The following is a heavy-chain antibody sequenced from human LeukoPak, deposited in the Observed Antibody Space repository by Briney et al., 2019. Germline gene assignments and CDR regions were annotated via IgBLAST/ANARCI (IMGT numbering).Heavy chain of an antibody. V-gene: IGHV3-9*01. CDR3: AKDLPEYSFGRMFDY. D-gene: IGHD5-18*01. J-gene: IGHJ4*02. CDR2: ISWNSGSI. CDR1: GFTFSSYS. Sequence: GGSLRLSCAASGFTFSSYSMNWVRQAPGKGLEWVSGISWNSGSIGYADSVKGRFTISRDNSKNTLCLQMNSLRAEDTAVYYCAKDLPEYSFGRMFDYWGQGTLVTVSS.